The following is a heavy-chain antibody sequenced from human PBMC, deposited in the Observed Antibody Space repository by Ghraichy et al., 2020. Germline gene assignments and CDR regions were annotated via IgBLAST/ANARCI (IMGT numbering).Heavy chain of an antibody. CDR1: GFTFSSYG. CDR3: ARDMAVYCSGGSCYSGVRFDY. V-gene: IGHV3-33*01. D-gene: IGHD2-15*01. CDR2: IWYDGSNK. Sequence: GGSLRLSCAASGFTFSSYGMHWVRQAPGKGLEWVAVIWYDGSNKYYADSVKGRFTISRDNSKNTLYLQMNSLRAEDTAVYYCARDMAVYCSGGSCYSGVRFDYWGQGTLVTVSS. J-gene: IGHJ4*02.